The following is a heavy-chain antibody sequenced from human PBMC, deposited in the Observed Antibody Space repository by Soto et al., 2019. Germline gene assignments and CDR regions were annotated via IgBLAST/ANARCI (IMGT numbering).Heavy chain of an antibody. J-gene: IGHJ5*02. V-gene: IGHV4-4*02. Sequence: SETLSHTCAVSGGSISSSNWWSWVRQPPGKGLEWIGYIYHSGSIYYNPSLKSRVTISVDRSKNQFSLKLSSVTAADTAVYYCARVPSPWGQGTLVTVSS. CDR1: GGSISSSNW. CDR3: ARVPSP. CDR2: IYHSGSI.